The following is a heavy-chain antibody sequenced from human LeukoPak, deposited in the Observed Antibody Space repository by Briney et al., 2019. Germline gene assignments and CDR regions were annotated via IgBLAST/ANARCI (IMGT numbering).Heavy chain of an antibody. J-gene: IGHJ4*02. D-gene: IGHD3-10*01. CDR2: ISGSGGGT. CDR1: RFTFSNYA. CDR3: AKEPDAYGAGSFDY. V-gene: IGHV3-23*01. Sequence: PGGSLRLSCAASRFTFSNYAMSWVRQAPGKGLLWVSNISGSGGGTYYADSVKGGFTISRDNSKNALYLHMNSLRAEDTGVFYCAKEPDAYGAGSFDYWGQGTLVTVSS.